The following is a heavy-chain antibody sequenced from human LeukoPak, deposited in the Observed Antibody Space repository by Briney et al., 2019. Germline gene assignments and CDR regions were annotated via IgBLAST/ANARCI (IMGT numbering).Heavy chain of an antibody. J-gene: IGHJ6*04. CDR2: ICTSGST. V-gene: IGHV4-61*02. D-gene: IGHD3-10*01. CDR1: GGSISSGSYY. Sequence: PSETLSLTCTVSGGSISSGSYYWSWIRQPAGKGLEWIGRICTSGSTNYHPSLKRRVTISVDTSKNPFSLKLSSVAAADTAVYYCARDEAPPKVLWFGEPRYYGMDVGGKGTTVPVSS. CDR3: ARDEAPPKVLWFGEPRYYGMDV.